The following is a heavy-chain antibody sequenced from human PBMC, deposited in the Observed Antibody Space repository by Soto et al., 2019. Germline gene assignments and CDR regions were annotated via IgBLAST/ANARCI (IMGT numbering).Heavy chain of an antibody. V-gene: IGHV3-21*01. J-gene: IGHJ4*02. D-gene: IGHD2-15*01. CDR2: MSRSSRYI. Sequence: SLRLSCAASGFTFNSYSMNWVHQAPGKGLEWVSSMSRSSRYIYYADSVKGRFTISRDNAKNSVYLQMNSLRAEDTAVYYCARDGGVAATLANYFDYWGQGTLVTVSS. CDR3: ARDGGVAATLANYFDY. CDR1: GFTFNSYS.